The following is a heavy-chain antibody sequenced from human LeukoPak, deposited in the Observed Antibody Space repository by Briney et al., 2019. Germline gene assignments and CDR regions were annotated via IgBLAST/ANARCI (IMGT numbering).Heavy chain of an antibody. CDR3: ARDLGGVIVPFDY. V-gene: IGHV4-39*07. CDR1: GGSISSSSYH. D-gene: IGHD3-16*02. J-gene: IGHJ4*02. Sequence: PSETLSLTCTVSGGSISSSSYHWGWIRQPPGKGLEWIGSIYYSGSTYYNPSLKSRVTISVDTSKNQFSLKLSSVTAADTAVYYCARDLGGVIVPFDYWGQGTLVTVSS. CDR2: IYYSGST.